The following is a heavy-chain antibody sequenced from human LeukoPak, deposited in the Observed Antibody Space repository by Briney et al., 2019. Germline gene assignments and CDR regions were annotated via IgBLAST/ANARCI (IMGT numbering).Heavy chain of an antibody. D-gene: IGHD3-22*01. CDR2: IYYSGTT. Sequence: SETLSLTCTVSGGSIGSYYWSWIRQPPGKGLEWIGYIYYSGTTNYNPSLKSRVTISVDTSKNQFSLKLSSVTAADTAVYYCARENAGYYDSSGYYEFDPWGQGTLVTVSS. V-gene: IGHV4-59*01. CDR1: GGSIGSYY. J-gene: IGHJ5*02. CDR3: ARENAGYYDSSGYYEFDP.